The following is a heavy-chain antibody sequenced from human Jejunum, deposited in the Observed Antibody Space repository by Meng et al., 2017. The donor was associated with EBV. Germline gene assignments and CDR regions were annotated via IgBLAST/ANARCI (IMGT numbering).Heavy chain of an antibody. D-gene: IGHD1-26*01. V-gene: IGHV1-3*01. CDR3: ARELGGRFNY. CDR2: INPGTGGR. CDR1: GYIFTDFA. Sequence: QDHLVQSVAEVKDSDASVKLYCKSSGYIFTDFALHWLRQAPGQSPELMTWINPGTGGRQFSHKFQGRVTITSDTSASTVYMELSGLRSEDTAMYYCARELGGRFNYWGQGTLVTVSS. J-gene: IGHJ4*01.